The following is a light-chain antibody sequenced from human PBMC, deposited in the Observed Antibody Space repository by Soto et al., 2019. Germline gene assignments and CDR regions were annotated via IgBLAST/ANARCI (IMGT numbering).Light chain of an antibody. J-gene: IGKJ1*01. V-gene: IGKV3-15*01. CDR3: QQYNDLPKT. CDR1: QSVGST. Sequence: EIVMTQSPATLSVSPGERATLSCRASQSVGSTLAWYQQKVGQAPRLLIYDASARATGIPARFSGSGSGTEFTLTISSLQSEDFAVYYCQQYNDLPKTFGQETNVDIK. CDR2: DAS.